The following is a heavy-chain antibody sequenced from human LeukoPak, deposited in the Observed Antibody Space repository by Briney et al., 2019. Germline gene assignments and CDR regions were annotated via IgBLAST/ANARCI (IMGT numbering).Heavy chain of an antibody. CDR3: ARERTDAFDI. CDR2: TYYRSKWYN. CDR1: GDSVSSNSVA. V-gene: IGHV6-1*01. Sequence: KTSQTLSLTCAISGDSVSSNSVAWNWIRQSPSRGLEWLGRTYYRSKWYNDYAVSVKSRITINPDTSKNQFSLQLNSVTPEDTAVYYCARERTDAFDIWGQGTMVTVSS. J-gene: IGHJ3*02.